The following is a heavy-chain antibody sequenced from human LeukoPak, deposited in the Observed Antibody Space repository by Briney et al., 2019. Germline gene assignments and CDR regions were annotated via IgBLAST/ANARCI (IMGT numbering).Heavy chain of an antibody. D-gene: IGHD3-22*01. Sequence: ASVKVSCKASGYSFSTNWMHWVRQARGQGLEWMGIINPSGGFTSYAQKLQGRVTVTRDMSTSTAYMELRSLRSDDTAVYYCARDPLGNYDSSGYDYWGQGTLVTVSS. CDR3: ARDPLGNYDSSGYDY. CDR2: INPSGGFT. V-gene: IGHV1-46*01. CDR1: GYSFSTNW. J-gene: IGHJ4*02.